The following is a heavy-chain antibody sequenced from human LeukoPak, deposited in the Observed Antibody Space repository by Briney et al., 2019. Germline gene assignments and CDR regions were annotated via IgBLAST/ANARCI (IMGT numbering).Heavy chain of an antibody. CDR1: GFTFSSYG. D-gene: IGHD1-1*01. CDR3: ARGTSTHDY. J-gene: IGHJ4*02. Sequence: PGGSLRLSCAASGFTFSSYGMSWVRQAPGKGLEWVSSISSSSSYIYYADSVKGRFTISRDSAKNSLYLQMNSLRAEDTAVYYCARGTSTHDYWGQGTLVTVSS. V-gene: IGHV3-21*01. CDR2: ISSSSSYI.